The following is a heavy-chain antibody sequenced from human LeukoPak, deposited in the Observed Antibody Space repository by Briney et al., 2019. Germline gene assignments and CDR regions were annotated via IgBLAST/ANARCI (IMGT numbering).Heavy chain of an antibody. CDR2: ISAYNGRT. V-gene: IGHV1-18*01. D-gene: IGHD3-22*01. CDR1: GYTFTSYG. CDR3: ARDRRYYYDSSGYYYPFDY. J-gene: IGHJ4*02. Sequence: ASVKVSCKASGYTFTSYGISWVRQAPGQGPEWMGWISAYNGRTNYAQKLQGRVTMTTDTSTSTGYMELRSLRSDDTAVYYCARDRRYYYDSSGYYYPFDYWGQGTLVTVSS.